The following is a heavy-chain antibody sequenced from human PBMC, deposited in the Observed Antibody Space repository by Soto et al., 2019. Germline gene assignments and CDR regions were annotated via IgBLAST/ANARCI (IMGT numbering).Heavy chain of an antibody. CDR2: INPNSGGT. D-gene: IGHD2-15*01. CDR1: GYTFTGYY. Sequence: ASVKVSCKASGYTFTGYYMHWVRQAPGQGLEWMGWINPNSGGTKYAQKFQGWVTTTREKSISTAYMELRRLRSDDTAVYYCARTPCSGGSCYSHAFDYWGQGTMVTVSS. J-gene: IGHJ3*01. CDR3: ARTPCSGGSCYSHAFDY. V-gene: IGHV1-2*04.